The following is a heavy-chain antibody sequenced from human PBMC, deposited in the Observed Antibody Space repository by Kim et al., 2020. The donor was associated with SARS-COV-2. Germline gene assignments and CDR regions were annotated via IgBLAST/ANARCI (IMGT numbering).Heavy chain of an antibody. CDR3: ARGGWGRCSGGSCYSRRPVNWYFDL. CDR2: INHSGST. D-gene: IGHD2-15*01. Sequence: SETLSLTCAVYGGSFSGYYWSWIRQPPGKGLEWIGEINHSGSTNYNPSLKSRVTISVDTSKNQFSLKLSSVTAADTAVYYCARGGWGRCSGGSCYSRRPVNWYFDLWGRGTLVTVSS. V-gene: IGHV4-34*01. CDR1: GGSFSGYY. J-gene: IGHJ2*01.